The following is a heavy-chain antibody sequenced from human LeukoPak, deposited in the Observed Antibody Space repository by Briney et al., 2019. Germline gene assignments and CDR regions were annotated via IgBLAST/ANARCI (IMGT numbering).Heavy chain of an antibody. J-gene: IGHJ5*02. CDR3: ARNAITMILVISPNWFDP. CDR2: IYYSGST. Sequence: PSETLSLTCTVSGGSISSSNYYWGWIRQPPGKGLEWIGSIYYSGSTYYNPSLQSRVTISVDTSKNQFSLKLSSVTAADTAVYYCARNAITMILVISPNWFDPRGQGTLVTVSS. CDR1: GGSISSSNYY. D-gene: IGHD3-22*01. V-gene: IGHV4-39*07.